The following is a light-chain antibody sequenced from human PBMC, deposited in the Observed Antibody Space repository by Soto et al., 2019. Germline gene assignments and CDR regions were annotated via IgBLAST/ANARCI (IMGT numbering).Light chain of an antibody. J-gene: IGLJ1*01. Sequence: QSALTQPASVSGSPGQSITISCTGISADVSSSNFVSWYQHRPGKAPRLILYDVSHRPSGVSNRFSGSKAGDTASLTISGLRLEDEADYYCTSYRRGPLYVFGTGTKVTVL. CDR1: SADVSSSNF. CDR3: TSYRRGPLYV. V-gene: IGLV2-14*03. CDR2: DVS.